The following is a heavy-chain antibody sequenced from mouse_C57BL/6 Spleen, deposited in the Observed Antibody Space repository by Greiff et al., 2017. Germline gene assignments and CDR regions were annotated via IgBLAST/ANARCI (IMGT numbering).Heavy chain of an antibody. CDR1: GYSFTGYY. V-gene: IGHV1-42*01. D-gene: IGHD2-5*01. CDR2: INPSTGGT. CDR3: ARSVYYSKN. J-gene: IGHJ3*01. Sequence: EVKLVESGPELVKPGASVKISCKASGYSFTGYYMNWVKQSPEKSLEWIGEINPSTGGTTYNQKFKAKATLTVDKSSSTAYMQLKSLTSEDSAVYYCARSVYYSKNWGQGTLVTVSA.